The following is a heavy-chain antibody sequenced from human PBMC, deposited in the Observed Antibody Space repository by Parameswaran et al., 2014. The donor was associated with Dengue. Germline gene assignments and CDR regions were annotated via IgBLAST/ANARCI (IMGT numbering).Heavy chain of an antibody. V-gene: IGHV3-48*03. CDR3: ARKGRDTRWPWIFDY. D-gene: IGHD5-24*01. Sequence: WIRQPPGKGLEWVSYITGSGSTIYYADSVKGRFTISRDNAKNSLYLQINSLRAEDTAVYYCARKGRDTRWPWIFDYWGQGTLVTVSS. J-gene: IGHJ4*02. CDR2: ITGSGSTI.